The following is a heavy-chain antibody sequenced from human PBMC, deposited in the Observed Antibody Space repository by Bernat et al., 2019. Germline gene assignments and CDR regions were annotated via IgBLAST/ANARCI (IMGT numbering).Heavy chain of an antibody. CDR1: GGSISSYY. CDR2: IYYSGST. CDR3: ARAVKDYGDNWFDP. Sequence: QVQLQESGPGLVKPSETLSLTCTVSGGSISSYYWSWIRQPPGKGLEWIGYIYYSGSTNYNPSLKSRVTISVDTSKNQFSLKLSSVTAADTAVYYCARAVKDYGDNWFDPWGQGTLVTVSS. V-gene: IGHV4-59*01. J-gene: IGHJ5*02. D-gene: IGHD4-17*01.